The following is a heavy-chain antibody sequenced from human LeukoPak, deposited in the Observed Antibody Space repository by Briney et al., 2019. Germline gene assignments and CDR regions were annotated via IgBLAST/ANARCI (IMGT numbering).Heavy chain of an antibody. CDR2: IYYSGST. CDR3: ARRGSGWYHFDY. J-gene: IGHJ4*02. CDR1: GGSISSYY. D-gene: IGHD6-19*01. Sequence: SETLSLTCTVSGGSISSYYWSWIRQPPGKGLEWIGYIYYSGSTNYNPSLKSRVTISVDTSKNQFSLKLSSVTAADTAVYYCARRGSGWYHFDYWGQGTLVTVFS. V-gene: IGHV4-59*08.